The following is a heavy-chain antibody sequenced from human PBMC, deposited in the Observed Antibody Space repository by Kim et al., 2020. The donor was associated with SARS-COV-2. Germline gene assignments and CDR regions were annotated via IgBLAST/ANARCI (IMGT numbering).Heavy chain of an antibody. J-gene: IGHJ3*02. CDR2: INPNSGGT. D-gene: IGHD2-21*01. CDR1: GYTVSGFY. Sequence: ASVKVSCEASGYTVSGFYIHWVRQAPGQGLEWMGWINPNSGGTDYAQKFLGRVTMTRDTSIRDTSISTVYMELRRLRSDDTAAYFCANSRAMYEGAFGIW. CDR3: ANSRAMYEGAFGI. V-gene: IGHV1-2*02.